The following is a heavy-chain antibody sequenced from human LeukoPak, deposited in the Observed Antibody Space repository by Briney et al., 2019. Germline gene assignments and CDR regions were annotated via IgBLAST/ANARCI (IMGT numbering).Heavy chain of an antibody. J-gene: IGHJ5*02. CDR3: ARQYDFWSGYNWFDP. Sequence: SETLSLTCTVSGGSISSGSYYWSWTRQPAGKGLEWIGRIYTSGSTNYNPSLKSRVTISVDTSKNQFSLKLSSVTAADTAVYYCARQYDFWSGYNWFDPWGQGTLVTVSS. CDR1: GGSISSGSYY. CDR2: IYTSGST. V-gene: IGHV4-61*02. D-gene: IGHD3-3*01.